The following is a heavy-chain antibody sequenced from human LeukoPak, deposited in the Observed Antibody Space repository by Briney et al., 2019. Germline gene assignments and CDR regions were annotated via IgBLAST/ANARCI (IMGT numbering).Heavy chain of an antibody. D-gene: IGHD4-17*01. J-gene: IGHJ6*03. CDR1: GGSISSSSYY. CDR3: ARIIRDYGDLDYYYYYYMDV. V-gene: IGHV4-39*07. Sequence: PSETLSLTCTVSGGSISSSSYYWGWIRQPPGKGLEWIGSIYYSGSTYYNPSLKSRVTISVDTSKNQFSLKLSSVTAADTAVYYCARIIRDYGDLDYYYYYYMDVWGKGTTVTVSS. CDR2: IYYSGST.